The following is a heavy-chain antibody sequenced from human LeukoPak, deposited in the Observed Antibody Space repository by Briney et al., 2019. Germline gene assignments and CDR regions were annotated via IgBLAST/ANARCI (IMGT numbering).Heavy chain of an antibody. CDR2: IYYSGSP. J-gene: IGHJ4*02. CDR3: ARQNGYSSGWYGGYFDY. CDR1: GYSISSGYY. V-gene: IGHV4-38-2*02. Sequence: PSETLSLTCTVSGYSISSGYYWGWIRQPPGKGLEWIGNIYYSGSPYYNPSLKSRVTISVDTSSNQFSLKLSSVTAADTAVYYCARQNGYSSGWYGGYFDYWGQGTLVTVSS. D-gene: IGHD6-19*01.